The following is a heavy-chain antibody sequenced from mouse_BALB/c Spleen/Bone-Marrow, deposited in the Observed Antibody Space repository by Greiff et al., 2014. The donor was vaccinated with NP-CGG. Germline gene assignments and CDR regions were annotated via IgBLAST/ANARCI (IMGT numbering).Heavy chain of an antibody. CDR3: TRSGTLGAMDY. CDR2: ISSGSSTI. J-gene: IGHJ4*01. V-gene: IGHV5-17*02. Sequence: EVKLMESGGGLVQPGGSWKLSCAASGFTFSSFGMHWVRQAPEKGLEWVAYISSGSSTIYYADTMKGRFTISRDNPKNTLFLQMTSLRSEDTAMYYCTRSGTLGAMDYWGQGTSVTVSS. D-gene: IGHD3-3*01. CDR1: GFTFSSFG.